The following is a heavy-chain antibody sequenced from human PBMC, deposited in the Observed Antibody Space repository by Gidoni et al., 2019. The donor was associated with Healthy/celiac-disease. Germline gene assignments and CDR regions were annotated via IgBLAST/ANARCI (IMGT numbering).Heavy chain of an antibody. D-gene: IGHD2-15*01. V-gene: IGHV1-46*01. J-gene: IGHJ6*02. Sequence: QVQLVQSGAEVKKPGASVKVSCKASGYTFTSYYMHWVRQAPGQGLEWMGIINPSGCSTSYAQKFQGRVTMTRDTSTSTVYMELSSLRSEDTAVYYCARDLEDIVVVVAATPYYYYGMDVWGQGTTVTVSS. CDR3: ARDLEDIVVVVAATPYYYYGMDV. CDR1: GYTFTSYY. CDR2: INPSGCST.